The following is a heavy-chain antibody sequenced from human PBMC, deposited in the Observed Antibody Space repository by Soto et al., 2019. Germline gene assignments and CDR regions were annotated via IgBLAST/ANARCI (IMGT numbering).Heavy chain of an antibody. V-gene: IGHV1-18*01. CDR1: GYTFTSYG. Sequence: ASVKVSCKASGYTFTSYGISWVRQAPGQGLEWMGWISAYNGNTNYAQKLQGRVTMTTDTYTSTAYMELRSLRSDDTAVYYCARSGYCSSTSCYDYYYGMDVWGQGTTVTVSS. D-gene: IGHD2-2*01. CDR3: ARSGYCSSTSCYDYYYGMDV. CDR2: ISAYNGNT. J-gene: IGHJ6*02.